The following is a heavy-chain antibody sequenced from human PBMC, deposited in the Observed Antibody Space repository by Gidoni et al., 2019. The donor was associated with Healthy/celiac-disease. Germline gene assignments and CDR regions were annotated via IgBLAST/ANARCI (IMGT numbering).Heavy chain of an antibody. Sequence: EVQLLESGGGLVQPGGSLRLSCAASGFTFSSYAMSWVRQAPGKGLEWVSAISGSGGSTYYADSVKGRFTISRDNSKNTLYLQMNSLRAEDTAVYYCAKLEGVEPIYYYYGMDVWSQGTTVTVSS. V-gene: IGHV3-23*01. CDR1: GFTFSSYA. CDR2: ISGSGGST. J-gene: IGHJ6*02. CDR3: AKLEGVEPIYYYYGMDV. D-gene: IGHD1-1*01.